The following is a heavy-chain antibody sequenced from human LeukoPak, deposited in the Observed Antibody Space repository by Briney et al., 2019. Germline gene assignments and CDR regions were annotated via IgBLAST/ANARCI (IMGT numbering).Heavy chain of an antibody. CDR2: IYYSGST. V-gene: IGHV4-59*01. Sequence: PSGTLSLTCTVSGGSISSYYWSWIRQPPGKGLEWIGYIYYSGSTNYNPSLKSRVTISVDTSKNQFSLKLSSVTAADTAVYYCASHNTAMAHWGQGTLVTVSS. D-gene: IGHD5-18*01. CDR1: GGSISSYY. J-gene: IGHJ4*02. CDR3: ASHNTAMAH.